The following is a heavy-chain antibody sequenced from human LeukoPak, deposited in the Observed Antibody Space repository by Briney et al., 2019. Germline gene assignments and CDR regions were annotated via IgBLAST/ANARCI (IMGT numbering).Heavy chain of an antibody. CDR3: AGDDCSCISCYHNWFDP. J-gene: IGHJ5*02. V-gene: IGHV3-7*01. CDR2: IKQDGSEK. CDR1: GFTFSSYW. Sequence: PGGSLRLSCAASGFTFSSYWMSWVRQAPGKGLEWVANIKQDGSEKYYVDSVKGRFTISRDNAKHSLYLQVNSLRGEDTAVYYCAGDDCSCISCYHNWFDPWGQGTLVTVSS. D-gene: IGHD2-2*01.